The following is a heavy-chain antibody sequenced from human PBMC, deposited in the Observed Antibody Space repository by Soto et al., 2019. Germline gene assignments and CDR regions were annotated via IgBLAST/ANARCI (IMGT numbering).Heavy chain of an antibody. CDR2: IWYDGSNK. D-gene: IGHD5-12*01. CDR1: GFTFSSYG. J-gene: IGHJ4*02. V-gene: IGHV3-33*01. CDR3: ARAERWLQLFSYFDY. Sequence: QVQLVEPGGGVVQPGRSLRLSCAASGFTFSSYGMHWVRQAPGKGLEWVAVIWYDGSNKYYADSVKGRFTISRDNSKNTRYLQMNSLRAEDTAVYYCARAERWLQLFSYFDYWGQGTLVTVSS.